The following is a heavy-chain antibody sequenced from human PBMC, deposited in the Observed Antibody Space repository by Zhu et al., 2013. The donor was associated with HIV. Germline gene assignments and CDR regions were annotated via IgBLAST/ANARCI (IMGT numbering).Heavy chain of an antibody. CDR3: ARVGATEGVYYYYYYMDV. Sequence: QVQLVQSGAEVKKPGASVKVSCKASGYTFTSYDINWVRQATGQGLEWMGWMNPNSGNTGYAQKFQGRVTITRNTSISTAYMELSSLRSEDTAVYYCARVGATEGVYYYYYYMDVWGKGTTVTVS. CDR1: GYTFTSYD. J-gene: IGHJ6*03. CDR2: MNPNSGNT. D-gene: IGHD1-26*01. V-gene: IGHV1-8*03.